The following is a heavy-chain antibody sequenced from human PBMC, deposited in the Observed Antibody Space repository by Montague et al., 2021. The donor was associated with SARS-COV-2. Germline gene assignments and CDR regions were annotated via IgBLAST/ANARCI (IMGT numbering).Heavy chain of an antibody. CDR2: IYHSGST. CDR1: GCSISSGYH. Sequence: SETLSLTCTVSGCSISSGYHWGWIRQPPGKGLEWIGSIYHSGSTYYNPSLKSRVTISVDTSKNQFSLKLSSVTAADTAVYYCARERRYCSGGSCYSGWFDPWGQGTLVTVSS. D-gene: IGHD2-15*01. J-gene: IGHJ5*02. V-gene: IGHV4-38-2*02. CDR3: ARERRYCSGGSCYSGWFDP.